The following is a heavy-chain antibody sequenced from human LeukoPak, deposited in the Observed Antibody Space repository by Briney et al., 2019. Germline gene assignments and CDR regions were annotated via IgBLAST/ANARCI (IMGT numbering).Heavy chain of an antibody. D-gene: IGHD4-11*01. V-gene: IGHV1-2*02. Sequence: ASVKVSCKASGYTFTGYYMHWVRQAPGQGLEWMGWINPNSGGTNYAQKFQGRVTMTRDTSISTAYMELSRLRSDDTAVYYCARDYSNYGPFDYWGQGTLVTVSS. J-gene: IGHJ4*02. CDR3: ARDYSNYGPFDY. CDR2: INPNSGGT. CDR1: GYTFTGYY.